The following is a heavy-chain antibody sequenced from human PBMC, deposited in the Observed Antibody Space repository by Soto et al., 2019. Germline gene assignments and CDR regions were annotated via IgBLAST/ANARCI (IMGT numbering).Heavy chain of an antibody. CDR1: GFTFSSYW. J-gene: IGHJ6*02. CDR2: INSDGSST. D-gene: IGHD6-6*01. V-gene: IGHV3-74*01. CDR3: ARIAARPGYYYYGMDV. Sequence: PGGSLRLSCAASGFTFSSYWMHWVCQAPGKGLVWVSRINSDGSSTSYADSVKGRFTISRDNAKNTLYLQMNSLRAEDTAVYYCARIAARPGYYYYGMDVWGQGTTVTVSS.